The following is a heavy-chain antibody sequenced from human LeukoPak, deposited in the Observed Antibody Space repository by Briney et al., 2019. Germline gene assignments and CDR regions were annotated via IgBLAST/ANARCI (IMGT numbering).Heavy chain of an antibody. CDR3: ARDSSGWFDY. CDR1: GGSISSYY. CDR2: IYYSGST. J-gene: IGHJ4*02. D-gene: IGHD6-19*01. V-gene: IGHV4-59*01. Sequence: SETLSLTCTVSGGSISSYYWSWIRQPPGKGLEYIGYIYYSGSTNYNPSLKSRVTISVDTSRNQFSLKLSSVTAADTAVYYCARDSSGWFDYWGQGTLVTVSS.